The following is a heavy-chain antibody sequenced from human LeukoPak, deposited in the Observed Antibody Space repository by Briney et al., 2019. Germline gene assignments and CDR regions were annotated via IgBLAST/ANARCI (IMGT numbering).Heavy chain of an antibody. Sequence: SGTVSLTCAVYGGSFSGYYWSWIRQPPGKGLEWIGEINHSGSTNYNPSLKSRVTISVDTSKSQFSLKLSSVTAADTAVYHCARGFGSCRIDCWGQGTLVTVSS. CDR1: GGSFSGYY. V-gene: IGHV4-34*01. J-gene: IGHJ4*02. D-gene: IGHD3-16*01. CDR2: INHSGST. CDR3: ARGFGSCRIDC.